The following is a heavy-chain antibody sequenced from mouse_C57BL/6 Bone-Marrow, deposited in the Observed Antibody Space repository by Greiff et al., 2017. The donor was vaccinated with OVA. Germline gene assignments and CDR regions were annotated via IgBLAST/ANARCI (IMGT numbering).Heavy chain of an antibody. CDR2: ISDGGSYT. J-gene: IGHJ4*01. D-gene: IGHD1-1*01. V-gene: IGHV5-4*01. CDR3: AREGPFTQDY. CDR1: GFTFSSYA. Sequence: DVKLQESGGGLVKPGGSLKLSCAASGFTFSSYAMSWVRQTPEKRLEWVATISDGGSYTYYPDNVKGRFTISRDNAKNNLYLQMSHLKSEDTAMYYCAREGPFTQDYWGQGTSVTVSS.